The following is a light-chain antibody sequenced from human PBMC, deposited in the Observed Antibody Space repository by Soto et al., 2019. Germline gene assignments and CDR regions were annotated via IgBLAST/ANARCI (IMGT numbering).Light chain of an antibody. J-gene: IGKJ2*01. V-gene: IGKV2-30*01. CDR1: QGLVYSDGNIY. CDR3: MQGTHWPFT. Sequence: DVVMTQSPLSLPVTLGQPASISCKSTQGLVYSDGNIYLNWFHQRPGQSPRRLIHKISDRDSGVPDRFSGSGSRTDFTLETSRVEAEDVGIYYCMQGTHWPFTFGQGTKLEIK. CDR2: KIS.